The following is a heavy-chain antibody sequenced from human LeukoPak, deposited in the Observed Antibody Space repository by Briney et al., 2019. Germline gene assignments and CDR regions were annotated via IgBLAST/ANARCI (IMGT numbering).Heavy chain of an antibody. Sequence: PSQTLSLTCTVSGGSISSGGYSWSWIRQHRGKGLEWIGYIYYSGSTYYNPSLKSRVTISVDTSKNQFSLKLSSVTAADTAVYYCAREAGVPGYGMDVWGQGTTVTVSS. CDR2: IYYSGST. D-gene: IGHD2-2*01. CDR1: GGSISSGGYS. J-gene: IGHJ6*02. V-gene: IGHV4-31*03. CDR3: AREAGVPGYGMDV.